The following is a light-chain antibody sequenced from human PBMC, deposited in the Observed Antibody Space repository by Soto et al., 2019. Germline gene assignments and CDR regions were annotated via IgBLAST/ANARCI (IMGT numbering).Light chain of an antibody. V-gene: IGKV3-11*01. CDR2: DAS. CDR1: QSVSSY. CDR3: QQRSNWPPIT. J-gene: IGKJ5*01. Sequence: EIVLTQSPVTLSLSPGVRATLSCRASQSVSSYLAWYQQKPGQAPRLLIYDASNRATGIPARFSGSGSGTDFTLTIDNLEPEDFAVYYCQQRSNWPPITFGQGTRLEIK.